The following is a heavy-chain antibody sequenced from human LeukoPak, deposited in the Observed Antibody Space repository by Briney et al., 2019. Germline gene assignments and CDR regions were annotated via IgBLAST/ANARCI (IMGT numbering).Heavy chain of an antibody. CDR1: GFTFIGSA. D-gene: IGHD5-12*01. J-gene: IGHJ4*02. CDR3: TRHGGGDAGYAVFDN. V-gene: IGHV3-73*01. CDR2: IRGKTNNYAT. Sequence: PTGGSLMLSCAASGFTFIGSAIHWVRQGSGKGLERVGHIRGKTNNYATAYAASVKGRFTISRDDSKNTAYLQMDSLKPEDTAVYYCTRHGGGDAGYAVFDNWGQGTLVTVSS.